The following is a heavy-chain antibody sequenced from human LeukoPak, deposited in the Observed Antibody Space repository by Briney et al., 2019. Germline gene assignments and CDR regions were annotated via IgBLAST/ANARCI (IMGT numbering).Heavy chain of an antibody. CDR1: GGSITSYY. Sequence: SETLSLTCTVSGGSITSYYWSWIRQPPGKGLEWIGHIYYTGSTSYNPSLKSRVTISVDTSKNQFSLKLSYVNAADMAVYYCARYISSGLDYWGQGTLVTVSS. V-gene: IGHV4-59*08. D-gene: IGHD6-6*01. CDR3: ARYISSGLDY. CDR2: IYYTGST. J-gene: IGHJ4*02.